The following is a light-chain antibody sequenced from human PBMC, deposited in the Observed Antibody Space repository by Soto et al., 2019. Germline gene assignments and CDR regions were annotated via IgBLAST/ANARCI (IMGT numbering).Light chain of an antibody. J-gene: IGKJ1*01. CDR3: QQYGKSPRT. CDR1: QSVSSSY. CDR2: SAS. Sequence: EIVLTQSPGTLSLSPGERATLSCRASQSVSSSYLAWYQQKPGQAPRLLMYSASSRATGIPDRFSGSGSGTDFTLTISRLEPEDFAVYYCQQYGKSPRTFGQGTKVEIK. V-gene: IGKV3-20*01.